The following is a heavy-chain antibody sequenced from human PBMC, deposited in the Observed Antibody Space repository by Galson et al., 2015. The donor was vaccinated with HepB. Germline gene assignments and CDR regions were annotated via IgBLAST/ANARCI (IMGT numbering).Heavy chain of an antibody. CDR3: ARGYHWGTGWTRLDY. J-gene: IGHJ4*02. D-gene: IGHD6-19*01. CDR2: ISFDGSDK. Sequence: SLRLSCAASGFTFSSYAMHWVRQAPGKGLEWVAVISFDGSDKYYADSVKGRFAISRDNSENTFYLQMNSLRPEDTALFFCARGYHWGTGWTRLDYWGQGTLVTVSS. CDR1: GFTFSSYA. V-gene: IGHV3-30*09.